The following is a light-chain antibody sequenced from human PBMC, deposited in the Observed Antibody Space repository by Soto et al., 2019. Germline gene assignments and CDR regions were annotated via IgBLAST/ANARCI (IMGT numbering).Light chain of an antibody. CDR3: SSYTTSSTRV. Sequence: QSALAQPASVSGSPGQSIAISCTGSSXDVGIYNYVSWYQQHPGKVPKLNIYEVTNRPSGVSNRFSGSKSGNTASLTISGLQAEDEADYYCSSYTTSSTRVFGTGTKVTVL. CDR1: SXDVGIYNY. J-gene: IGLJ1*01. V-gene: IGLV2-14*01. CDR2: EVT.